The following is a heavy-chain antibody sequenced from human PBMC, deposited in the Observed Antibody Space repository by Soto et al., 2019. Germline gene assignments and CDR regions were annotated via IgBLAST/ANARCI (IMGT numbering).Heavy chain of an antibody. V-gene: IGHV3-64D*06. D-gene: IGHD3-22*01. J-gene: IGHJ4*02. Sequence: HPGGSLRLSCEASGFTFSSYAMSWVRQAPGKGLEYVSSISTNGGSTDYADSVKGRFTISRDNSKNTVYLQMSSLRVEDTAVYYYVKGEYYYDSSGYYPFDYWGQGT. CDR2: ISTNGGST. CDR3: VKGEYYYDSSGYYPFDY. CDR1: GFTFSSYA.